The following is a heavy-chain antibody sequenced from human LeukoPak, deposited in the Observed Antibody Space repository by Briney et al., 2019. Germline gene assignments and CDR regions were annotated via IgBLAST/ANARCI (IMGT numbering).Heavy chain of an antibody. Sequence: ASVKVSCKASGGTSSSYAISWVRQAPGQGLEWMGGIIPIFGTANYAQKFQGRVTITADESTSTAYMELSSLRSEDTAVYYCAAAPRSGSSSPWGQGTLVTVSS. CDR2: IIPIFGTA. J-gene: IGHJ5*02. D-gene: IGHD1-26*01. CDR3: AAAPRSGSSSP. V-gene: IGHV1-69*13. CDR1: GGTSSSYA.